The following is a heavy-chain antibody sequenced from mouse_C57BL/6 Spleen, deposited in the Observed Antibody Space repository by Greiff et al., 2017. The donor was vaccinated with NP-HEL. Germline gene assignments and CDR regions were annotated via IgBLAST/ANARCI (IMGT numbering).Heavy chain of an antibody. V-gene: IGHV1-54*01. CDR2: IDPGGGDT. Sequence: QVQLQQSGAELVRPGASVKVSCKASGYAFTNYWIDWVKQRPGQGLEWIGEIDPGGGDTNYNEKFKGKATLTADKSSSTAYMQLSSLTSEDSAVYFCARARHGQGYFDYWGQGTTVTVSA. CDR1: GYAFTNYW. J-gene: IGHJ2*01. D-gene: IGHD3-3*01. CDR3: ARARHGQGYFDY.